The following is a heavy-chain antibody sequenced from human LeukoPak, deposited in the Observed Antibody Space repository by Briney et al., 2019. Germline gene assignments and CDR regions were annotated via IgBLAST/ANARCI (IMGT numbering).Heavy chain of an antibody. CDR1: DFSFITYA. CDR3: AKLSGIRGTHLVISD. V-gene: IGHV3-23*01. J-gene: IGHJ4*02. D-gene: IGHD3-9*01. CDR2: ISGGGDAT. Sequence: GGSLRLSCAASDFSFITYAMSWVRQAPGKGLEWVSTISGGGDATYYADSVKGRFTISSDNSKNTLYVLVNRLRAEDTDVYFCAKLSGIRGTHLVISDWGQGTLVTVSS.